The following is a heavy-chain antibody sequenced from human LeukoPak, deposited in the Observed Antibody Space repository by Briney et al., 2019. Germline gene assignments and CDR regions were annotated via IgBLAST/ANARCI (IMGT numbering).Heavy chain of an antibody. V-gene: IGHV3-30*18. J-gene: IGHJ4*01. CDR3: AKDRSSSFDY. D-gene: IGHD6-6*01. CDR2: ISYDGSNK. Sequence: GGSLRLSCAASGFTVSSYGMHWVRQAPGKGLEWVAVISYDGSNKYYADSVKGRFTISRDNSKNTLYLQMNSLRAEDTAVYYCAKDRSSSFDYWGHGTLVTVSS. CDR1: GFTVSSYG.